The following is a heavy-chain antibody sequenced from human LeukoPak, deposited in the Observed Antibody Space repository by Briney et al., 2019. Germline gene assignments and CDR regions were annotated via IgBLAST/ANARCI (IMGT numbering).Heavy chain of an antibody. CDR1: GFTFSSYA. CDR3: ARPVGEYSSSWYKGTDY. CDR2: ISSHGGST. V-gene: IGHV3-64D*09. D-gene: IGHD6-13*01. J-gene: IGHJ4*02. Sequence: PGGSLRLSCSASGFTFSSYAMHWVRQAPGKGLEYVSAISSHGGSTYYADSVKGRFTISRDNSKNTLYLQMSSLRAEDTAVYYCARPVGEYSSSWYKGTDYWGQGTLVTVSS.